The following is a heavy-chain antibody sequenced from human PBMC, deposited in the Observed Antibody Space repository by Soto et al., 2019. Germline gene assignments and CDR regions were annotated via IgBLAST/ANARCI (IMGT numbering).Heavy chain of an antibody. V-gene: IGHV4-39*01. CDR1: GGSISSSSYY. CDR3: ARQGIAAAGTAFDI. Sequence: SETLSLTCTVSGGSISSSSYYWGWIRQPPGKGLEWIGSIYYSGSTYYNPSLKSRVTISVDTSTNQFSLKLSSVTAADTAVYYCARQGIAAAGTAFDIWGQGTMVTVSS. CDR2: IYYSGST. D-gene: IGHD6-13*01. J-gene: IGHJ3*02.